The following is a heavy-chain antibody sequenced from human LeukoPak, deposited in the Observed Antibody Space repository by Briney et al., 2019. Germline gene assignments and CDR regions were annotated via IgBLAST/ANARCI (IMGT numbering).Heavy chain of an antibody. CDR2: ISGSGGST. Sequence: GGSLRLSCAASGFAFSDYYMSWIRQAPGKGLEWVSAISGSGGSTYYADSVKGRFTISRDNSKNTLYLQMNSLRAEDTAVYYCAKGGAYYYGSGSYPHYYYYMDVWGKGTTVTISS. D-gene: IGHD3-10*01. J-gene: IGHJ6*03. CDR1: GFAFSDYY. V-gene: IGHV3-23*01. CDR3: AKGGAYYYGSGSYPHYYYYMDV.